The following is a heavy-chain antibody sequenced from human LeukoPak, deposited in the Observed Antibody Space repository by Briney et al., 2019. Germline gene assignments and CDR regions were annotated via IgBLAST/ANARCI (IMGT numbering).Heavy chain of an antibody. D-gene: IGHD1-26*01. J-gene: IGHJ4*02. V-gene: IGHV3-23*01. CDR1: GFTFSSYA. CDR2: ISGSGGST. Sequence: PGGSLRPSCAASGFTFSSYAMSWVRQAPGKGLEWVSAISGSGGSTYYADSVKGRFTISRDNSKNTLYLQMNSLRAEDTAVYYCANGHGWEYYFDYWGQGTLVTVSS. CDR3: ANGHGWEYYFDY.